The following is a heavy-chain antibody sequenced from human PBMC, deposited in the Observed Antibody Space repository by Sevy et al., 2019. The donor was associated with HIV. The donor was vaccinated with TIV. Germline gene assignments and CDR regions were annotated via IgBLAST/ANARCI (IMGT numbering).Heavy chain of an antibody. CDR3: AKAPPGHCSSGSCPRAYYYYGMDV. J-gene: IGHJ6*02. D-gene: IGHD2-15*01. Sequence: GSLRLSCAASGFTFSSYAMNWVRQAPGKGLEWVSAISGRGGSTYYADSVEGRFTISRDNSKNTLYLQMNSLRAEDTAVYYCAKAPPGHCSSGSCPRAYYYYGMDVWGQGTTVTVSS. V-gene: IGHV3-23*01. CDR2: ISGRGGST. CDR1: GFTFSSYA.